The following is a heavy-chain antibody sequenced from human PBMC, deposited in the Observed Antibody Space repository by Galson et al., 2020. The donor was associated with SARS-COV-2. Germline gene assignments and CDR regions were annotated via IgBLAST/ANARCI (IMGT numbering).Heavy chain of an antibody. CDR2: ISYSGSA. V-gene: IGHV4-59*01. D-gene: IGHD4-17*01. Sequence: ETSETLSLTCSVPDGPMSSYYWSWIRQPPGKGLEWIGYISYSGSANYNPSLRSRVTISVDLSKNQFSLKVTSVTAADTAVYYCARDPAPLYGDNYYYGMDVWGRGTTVTVSS. CDR3: ARDPAPLYGDNYYYGMDV. CDR1: DGPMSSYY. J-gene: IGHJ6*02.